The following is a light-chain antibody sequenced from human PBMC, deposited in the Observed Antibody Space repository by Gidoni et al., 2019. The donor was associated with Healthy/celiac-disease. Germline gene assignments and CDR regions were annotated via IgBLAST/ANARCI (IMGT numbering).Light chain of an antibody. CDR1: QSVSSSY. Sequence: EIVLTQSPGTLSLSPGERATLSCRASQSVSSSYLAWYQQKPGQAPRLLIYGASSGSGTDFTLTISRLEPEDFAVYYCQQYGPTGAFGQGTRLEIK. V-gene: IGKV3-20*01. J-gene: IGKJ5*01. CDR3: QQYGPTGA. CDR2: GAS.